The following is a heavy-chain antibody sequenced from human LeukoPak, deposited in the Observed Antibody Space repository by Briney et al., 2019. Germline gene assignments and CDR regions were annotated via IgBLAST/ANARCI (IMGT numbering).Heavy chain of an antibody. D-gene: IGHD3-10*01. CDR3: ARAYGSGVDV. Sequence: ASVKVSCKASGYTFTSYDINWVRQATGQGLEWMGWINPNSGGTNYAQKFQGRVTMTRDTSISTAYMELSRLRSDDTAVYYCARAYGSGVDVWGQGTTVTVSS. CDR1: GYTFTSYD. CDR2: INPNSGGT. V-gene: IGHV1-2*02. J-gene: IGHJ6*02.